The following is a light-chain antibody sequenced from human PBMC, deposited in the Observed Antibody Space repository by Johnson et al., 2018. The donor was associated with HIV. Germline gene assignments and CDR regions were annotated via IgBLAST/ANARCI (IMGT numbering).Light chain of an antibody. CDR1: SSNIGNNY. Sequence: QSLLTQSPSVSAAPGQKVTISCSGSSSNIGNNYVSWYQQLPGTAPKLLIYDTYKRFFEIPDRFSGSKSGTSATLGITGLQTGDEADYYCGTWDSSLGGVFGTGTKVTVL. V-gene: IGLV1-51*01. CDR2: DTY. CDR3: GTWDSSLGGV. J-gene: IGLJ1*01.